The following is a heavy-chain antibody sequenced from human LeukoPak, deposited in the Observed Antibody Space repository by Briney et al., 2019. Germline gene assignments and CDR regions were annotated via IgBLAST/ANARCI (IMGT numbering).Heavy chain of an antibody. V-gene: IGHV4-59*01. Sequence: SETLSLTCTVSGGSISSYYWSWIRQPPGKGLEWIGYIYYSGSTNYNPSLKSRVTISVDTSKKQFSLKLSSVTAADTAVYYCAGGLVDTAMVTFFDYWGQGTLVTVSS. D-gene: IGHD5-18*01. CDR1: GGSISSYY. J-gene: IGHJ4*02. CDR3: AGGLVDTAMVTFFDY. CDR2: IYYSGST.